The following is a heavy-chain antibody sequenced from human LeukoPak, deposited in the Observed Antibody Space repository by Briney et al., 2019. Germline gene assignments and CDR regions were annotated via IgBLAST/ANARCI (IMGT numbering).Heavy chain of an antibody. CDR3: ARMSYYDSSGDNWFDP. J-gene: IGHJ5*02. V-gene: IGHV1-69*13. CDR1: GGTFNSYA. CDR2: IIPIFGTP. Sequence: GASVKVSCKASGGTFNSYAINWVRQTPGQGLEWMGGIIPIFGTPNYAQNFQGRVTITADESTSTAYMELSSLRSEDTAVYYCARMSYYDSSGDNWFDPWGQGTLVTVSS. D-gene: IGHD3-22*01.